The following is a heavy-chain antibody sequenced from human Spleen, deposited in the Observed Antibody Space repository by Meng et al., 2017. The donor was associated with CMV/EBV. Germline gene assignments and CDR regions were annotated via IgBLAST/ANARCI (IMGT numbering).Heavy chain of an antibody. Sequence: SVKVSCKASGGTFITYAINWVRLAPGQGLEWMGAIIPIFGTPNYAQKFQGRVTITADKSTSTAYMELSSLRSEDTAVYYCAIPISGMNYFDYWGQGTLVTVSS. CDR2: IIPIFGTP. D-gene: IGHD6-19*01. CDR3: AIPISGMNYFDY. J-gene: IGHJ4*02. CDR1: GGTFITYA. V-gene: IGHV1-69*06.